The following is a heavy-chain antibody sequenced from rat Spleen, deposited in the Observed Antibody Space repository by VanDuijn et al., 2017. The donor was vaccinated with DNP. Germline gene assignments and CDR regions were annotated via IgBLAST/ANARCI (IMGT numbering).Heavy chain of an antibody. J-gene: IGHJ2*01. Sequence: EVQLVESGGGLVQPGRSMKLSCAASGFTFSNYGMAWVRQVPSKGLEWVASITTGGGHTYYRDSVKGRFTVSRDDATSTLYLQMDSLRSEDTATYYCTRGGTYYFDYWGQGVMVTVSS. CDR3: TRGGTYYFDY. CDR2: ITTGGGHT. V-gene: IGHV5-25*01. CDR1: GFTFSNYG.